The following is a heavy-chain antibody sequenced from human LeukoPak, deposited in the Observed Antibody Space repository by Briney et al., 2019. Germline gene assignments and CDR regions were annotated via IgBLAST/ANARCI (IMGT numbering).Heavy chain of an antibody. CDR3: ARHIGSGTYYSYFFDY. D-gene: IGHD3-10*01. CDR2: IYYSGSS. CDR1: GGSISGYH. Sequence: SETLSLTCNVSGGSISGYHWSWIRQPPGKGLEWLGYIYYSGSSNYNPSLKSRVTISADTSKNQFSLKLSSVTAADTAVYYCARHIGSGTYYSYFFDYWGQGTLVTVSS. J-gene: IGHJ4*02. V-gene: IGHV4-59*08.